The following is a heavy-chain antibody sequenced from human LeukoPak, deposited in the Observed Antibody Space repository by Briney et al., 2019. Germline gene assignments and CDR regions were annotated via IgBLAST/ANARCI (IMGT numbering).Heavy chain of an antibody. D-gene: IGHD6-13*01. CDR3: ARDRVFHDAFDI. Sequence: ASVKVSCKASGGTFSSYAISWVRQAPGQGLEWMGWINPNSGGTNYAQKFQGRVTMTRDTSISTAYMELSRLRSDDTAVYYCARDRVFHDAFDIWGQGTMVTVSS. V-gene: IGHV1-2*02. CDR1: GGTFSSYA. J-gene: IGHJ3*02. CDR2: INPNSGGT.